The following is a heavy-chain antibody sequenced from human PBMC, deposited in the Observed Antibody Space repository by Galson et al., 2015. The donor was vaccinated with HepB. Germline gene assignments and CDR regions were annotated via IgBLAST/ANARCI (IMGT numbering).Heavy chain of an antibody. D-gene: IGHD2-15*01. CDR3: AKVGYCSGGSCYSGPYCYYGMDV. V-gene: IGHV3-30*18. CDR1: GFTFSSYG. CDR2: ISYDGGNK. Sequence: SLRLSCAASGFTFSSYGMHWVRQAPGKGLEWVAVISYDGGNKYYADSVKGRFTISRDNSKNTLYLQMNSLRAEDTAVYYCAKVGYCSGGSCYSGPYCYYGMDVWGQGTTVTVSS. J-gene: IGHJ6*02.